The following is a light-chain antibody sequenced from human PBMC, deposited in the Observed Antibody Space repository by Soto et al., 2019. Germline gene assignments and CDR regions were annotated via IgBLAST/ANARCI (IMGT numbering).Light chain of an antibody. CDR3: AAWDDSLKSVV. CDR1: SSDVGSYNL. Sequence: QSALTQPASVSGSPGQSITISCTGTSSDVGSYNLVSWYQQHPGKAPKLMIYEGSKRPSGVSNRFSGSKSGTSASLSISGLRPEDEADYYCAAWDDSLKSVVFGGGTKLTVL. CDR2: EGS. J-gene: IGLJ2*01. V-gene: IGLV2-14*02.